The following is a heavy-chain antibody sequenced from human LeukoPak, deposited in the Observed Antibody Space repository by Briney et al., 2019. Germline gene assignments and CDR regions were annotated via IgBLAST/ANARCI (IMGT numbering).Heavy chain of an antibody. J-gene: IGHJ4*02. CDR3: ARDRGVSIVGPSGVNDY. Sequence: SETLSLTCTVSGYSISCGYYWGWIRQPPGKGLEWIGSIYHSGSTYYNPSLKSRVTISVDTSKNQFSLKLSSVTAADTAVYNCARDRGVSIVGPSGVNDYWGQGTLVTVSS. D-gene: IGHD1-26*01. CDR1: GYSISCGYY. CDR2: IYHSGST. V-gene: IGHV4-38-2*02.